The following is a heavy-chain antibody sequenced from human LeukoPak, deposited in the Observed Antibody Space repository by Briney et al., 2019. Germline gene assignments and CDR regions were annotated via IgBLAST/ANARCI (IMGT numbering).Heavy chain of an antibody. J-gene: IGHJ4*02. Sequence: GGSLRLSCAASGFTFRNYGMNWVRQAPGKGLQWVSGILDNGGDTFYADSVQGRFTISRDNSKNTLYLQMNSLRVEDTALYYCVKVRKDGSNWDYFDYWGQGTMVTVSS. D-gene: IGHD5-24*01. CDR2: ILDNGGDT. CDR1: GFTFRNYG. CDR3: VKVRKDGSNWDYFDY. V-gene: IGHV3-23*01.